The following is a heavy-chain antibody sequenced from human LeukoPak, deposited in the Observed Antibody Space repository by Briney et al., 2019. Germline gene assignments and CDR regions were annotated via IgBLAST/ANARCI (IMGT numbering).Heavy chain of an antibody. CDR1: GFTVSSNY. D-gene: IGHD5-24*01. CDR3: ARGVDGYNILFDY. Sequence: PGGSLRLSCAASGFTVSSNYMSWVRQAPGAGLGWVSVIFSGGSTYYADSVKGRFTISRDNSKNTLYLQMNSLRVEDTAVYYCARGVDGYNILFDYWGQGTLVTVSS. J-gene: IGHJ4*02. V-gene: IGHV3-53*01. CDR2: IFSGGST.